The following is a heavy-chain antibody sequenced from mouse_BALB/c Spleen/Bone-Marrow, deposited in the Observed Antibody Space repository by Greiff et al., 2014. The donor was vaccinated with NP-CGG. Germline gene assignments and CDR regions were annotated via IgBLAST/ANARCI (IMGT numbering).Heavy chain of an antibody. CDR2: IWGDGRT. J-gene: IGHJ4*01. CDR3: ASSIYAMDY. V-gene: IGHV2-6-7*01. CDR1: GFSLTGYG. Sequence: QVQLQQSGPGLVAPSQSLSITCTVSGFSLTGYGVNWVRQPPGKGLEWLGLIWGDGRTGYNSALKSRLSVSKDNSKSQVFLKMNSLQTDDTARYYCASSIYAMDYWGQGTSVTVSS.